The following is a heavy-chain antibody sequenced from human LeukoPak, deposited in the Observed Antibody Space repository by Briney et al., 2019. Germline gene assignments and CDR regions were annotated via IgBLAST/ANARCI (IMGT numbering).Heavy chain of an antibody. V-gene: IGHV3-48*01. CDR1: GFNFIDYS. CDR3: ARIPYSGSLGAFDI. CDR2: IGISSGNT. J-gene: IGHJ3*02. D-gene: IGHD1-26*01. Sequence: GGSLRLSCAASGFNFIDYSMNWVRQAPGKGLEWISYIGISSGNTKYADSVKGRFTISRDKARSSLHLQMNSLRVEDTAVYYCARIPYSGSLGAFDIWGQGTMVTVSS.